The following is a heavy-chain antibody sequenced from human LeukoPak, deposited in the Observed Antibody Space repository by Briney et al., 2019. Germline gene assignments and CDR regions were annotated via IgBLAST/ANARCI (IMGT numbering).Heavy chain of an antibody. CDR3: ARLTTMVTTFVY. J-gene: IGHJ4*02. D-gene: IGHD4/OR15-4a*01. CDR1: GFIFSNYA. CDR2: INPAGSEK. Sequence: PGGSLRLSCAASGFIFSNYAMSWVRQAPGKGLEWVASINPAGSEKNYIDSVKGRFTISRDNAENSFYLQMNSLRGEDTAVYFCARLTTMVTTFVYWGQGALVTVSS. V-gene: IGHV3-7*03.